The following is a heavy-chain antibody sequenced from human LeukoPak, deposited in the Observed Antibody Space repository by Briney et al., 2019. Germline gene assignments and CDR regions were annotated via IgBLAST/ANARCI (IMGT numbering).Heavy chain of an antibody. CDR2: IYPGDSDT. CDR3: ARDKKWLVGGYFDY. Sequence: GESLKISCKISGYTFTNYWIGWVRQMPGKGLEWMGIIYPGDSDTTYSPSFQGQVTISVDKSISTAYMELSRLRSDDTAVYYCARDKKWLVGGYFDYWGQGTLVTVSS. D-gene: IGHD1-26*01. J-gene: IGHJ4*02. CDR1: GYTFTNYW. V-gene: IGHV5-51*01.